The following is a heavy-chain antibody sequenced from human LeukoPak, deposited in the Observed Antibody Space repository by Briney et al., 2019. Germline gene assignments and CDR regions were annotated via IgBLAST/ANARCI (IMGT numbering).Heavy chain of an antibody. Sequence: GGSLRLSCAASGFTFSRYGMHWVRQAPGKGLEWVAAISYDGTNKYYADSVKGRLTISRDNSTNTLSLQMNSLRAEDTAVYYCAKDSSNWIPDAFDIWGQGTMVTVSS. CDR3: AKDSSNWIPDAFDI. CDR1: GFTFSRYG. D-gene: IGHD1-1*01. V-gene: IGHV3-30*18. J-gene: IGHJ3*02. CDR2: ISYDGTNK.